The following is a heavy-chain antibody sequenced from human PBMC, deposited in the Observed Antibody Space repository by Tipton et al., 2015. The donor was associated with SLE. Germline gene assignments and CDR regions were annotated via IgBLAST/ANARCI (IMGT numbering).Heavy chain of an antibody. CDR1: GGSVSSGSYY. J-gene: IGHJ6*02. V-gene: IGHV4-61*01. D-gene: IGHD6-6*01. Sequence: GLVKPSETLSLTCTVSGGSVSSGSYYWSWIRQPPGKGLEWIGYIYYSGSTNYNPSLKSRVTISVDTSKIQFSLKLGSVTAADTAVYYCARDSSSDYYYYGMDVWGQGTTVTVSS. CDR2: IYYSGST. CDR3: ARDSSSDYYYYGMDV.